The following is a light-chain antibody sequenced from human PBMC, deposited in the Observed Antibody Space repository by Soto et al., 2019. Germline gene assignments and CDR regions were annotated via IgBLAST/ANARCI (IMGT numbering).Light chain of an antibody. CDR1: QSINNY. CDR2: AAT. Sequence: DIQMTQSPSSLSASLGDIVTITCRASQSINNYLNWYQQEEGKAPKLLIYAATSLQSGVPSRFSGSGSGTEFTLTISSLQPGDFATYYCQQSYNSPYPFGLGTKLEIK. V-gene: IGKV1-39*01. J-gene: IGKJ2*01. CDR3: QQSYNSPYP.